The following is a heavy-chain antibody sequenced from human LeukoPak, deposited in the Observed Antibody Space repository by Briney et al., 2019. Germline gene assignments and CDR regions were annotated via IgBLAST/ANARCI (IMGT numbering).Heavy chain of an antibody. Sequence: PAGTLSLTCTVSGGSISSYYWSWLRQPPGKGLEWIGYISDSGSTNYNPSLKSRVTLSVDTSRDQLSLNLKSVTAADTAVYFCARGWKQWLGVFDIWGQGTRVIVSS. V-gene: IGHV4-59*01. J-gene: IGHJ3*02. D-gene: IGHD6-19*01. CDR3: ARGWKQWLGVFDI. CDR2: ISDSGST. CDR1: GGSISSYY.